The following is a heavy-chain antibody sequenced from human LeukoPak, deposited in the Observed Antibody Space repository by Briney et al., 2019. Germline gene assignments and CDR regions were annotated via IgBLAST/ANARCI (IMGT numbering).Heavy chain of an antibody. Sequence: GGSLRLSCAASGFTFSSYAMSWVRQAPGKGLEWVSVISGSGGNTYYADSVKGRFTISRDNSKNTLYLQMNSLRAEDTAVYYCAKDPFPDTAMPVYWGQGTLVTVSS. CDR3: AKDPFPDTAMPVY. V-gene: IGHV3-23*01. CDR2: ISGSGGNT. J-gene: IGHJ4*02. CDR1: GFTFSSYA. D-gene: IGHD5-18*01.